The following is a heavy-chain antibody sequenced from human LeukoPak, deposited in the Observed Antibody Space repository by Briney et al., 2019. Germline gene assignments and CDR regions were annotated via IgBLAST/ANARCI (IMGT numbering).Heavy chain of an antibody. D-gene: IGHD6-19*01. V-gene: IGHV3-30-3*01. CDR2: ISYDGSNK. Sequence: PGGSLRLSCAASGFTFSTYAMHWVRQAPGKGLEWVAVISYDGSNKYNADSVKGRFTISRDNAKNSLYLQMNSLRAEDTAVYYCARDRLGPFDYWGQGTLVTVSS. CDR1: GFTFSTYA. CDR3: ARDRLGPFDY. J-gene: IGHJ4*02.